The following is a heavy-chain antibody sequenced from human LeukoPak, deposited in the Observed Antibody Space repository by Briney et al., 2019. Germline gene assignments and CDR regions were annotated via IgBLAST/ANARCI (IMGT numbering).Heavy chain of an antibody. CDR3: AKGGPMHLWRSYYFDS. Sequence: PGGSLRLSCATSGLLFSNYAIHWVRQAPGKGLEWVAVISFDGSDKYYIDSVKGRFTISRDNSKNTLFLQMNGLRPEDTAVYYCAKGGPMHLWRSYYFDSWGQGTLVTVSS. CDR2: ISFDGSDK. J-gene: IGHJ4*02. V-gene: IGHV3-30*18. D-gene: IGHD3-3*02. CDR1: GLLFSNYA.